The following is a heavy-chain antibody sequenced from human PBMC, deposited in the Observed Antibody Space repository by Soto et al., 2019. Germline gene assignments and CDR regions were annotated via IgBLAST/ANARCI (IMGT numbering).Heavy chain of an antibody. V-gene: IGHV4-59*01. CDR1: GGSISSYY. J-gene: IGHJ6*02. D-gene: IGHD2-2*01. CDR3: ARGRDIVVVPAASGMDV. Sequence: SETLSLTCTVSGGSISSYYWSWIRQPPGKGLEWIGYIYYSGSTNYNPSHKSRETISVDTSKNQITMKLRSETDADTAVYYCARGRDIVVVPAASGMDVWGQGTTVTVS. CDR2: IYYSGST.